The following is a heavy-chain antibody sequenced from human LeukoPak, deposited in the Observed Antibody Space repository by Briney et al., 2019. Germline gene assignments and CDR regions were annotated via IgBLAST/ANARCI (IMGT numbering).Heavy chain of an antibody. Sequence: ASVKVSCKVSGYTLTELSMHWVRQAPGKGLEWMGGFDPEDGETIYAQKFQGRVTMTEDTSTDAAYMELSSLRSEDTAVYYCATVATTVTGYYFDYWGQGTLVTVSS. CDR2: FDPEDGET. CDR3: ATVATTVTGYYFDY. CDR1: GYTLTELS. J-gene: IGHJ4*02. D-gene: IGHD4-17*01. V-gene: IGHV1-24*01.